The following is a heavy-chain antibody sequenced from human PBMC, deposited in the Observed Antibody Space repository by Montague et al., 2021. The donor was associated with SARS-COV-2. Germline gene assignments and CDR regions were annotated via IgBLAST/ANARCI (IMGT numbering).Heavy chain of an antibody. J-gene: IGHJ4*02. Sequence: SETLSLTCAVSGGSISNTNYYWGWVRPPPGMGLEWIGSIYYDGTTYYSPSLESRLTMSVDTSKKQVSLKVKSLTAADTGVYSCVGVGVVIGGHSPLVVDVWGQGTLVTVSP. D-gene: IGHD3-22*01. CDR3: VGVGVVIGGHSPLVVDV. CDR2: IYYDGTT. CDR1: GGSISNTNYY. V-gene: IGHV4-39*01.